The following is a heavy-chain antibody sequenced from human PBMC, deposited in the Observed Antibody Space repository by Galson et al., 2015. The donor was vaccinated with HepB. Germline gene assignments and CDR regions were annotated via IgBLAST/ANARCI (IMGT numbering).Heavy chain of an antibody. J-gene: IGHJ6*02. D-gene: IGHD3-16*01. CDR3: ARGGAIGDYVWGSKIGYYGMDV. V-gene: IGHV1-69*13. Sequence: SVKVSCKASGGTFSSYAISWVRQAPGQGLEWMGGIIPIFGTANYAQKFQGRVTITADESTSTAYMELSSLRSEDTAVYYCARGGAIGDYVWGSKIGYYGMDVWGQGTTVTVSS. CDR1: GGTFSSYA. CDR2: IIPIFGTA.